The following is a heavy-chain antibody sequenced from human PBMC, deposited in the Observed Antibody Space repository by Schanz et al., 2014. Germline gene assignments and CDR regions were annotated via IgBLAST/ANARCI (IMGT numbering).Heavy chain of an antibody. CDR1: GFTFSSYA. V-gene: IGHV3-23*01. CDR2: ISASGGTT. Sequence: EVQLLESGGGLVQPGGSLRLSCAASGFTFSSYAMTWVRQAPGMGLEWVSAISASGGTTYYADSVKGRFTISRDNSKNSLYLQMNSLRAEDTAVYYCARIGGSVFDYWAQGTLVTVSS. J-gene: IGHJ4*02. CDR3: ARIGGSVFDY. D-gene: IGHD3-10*01.